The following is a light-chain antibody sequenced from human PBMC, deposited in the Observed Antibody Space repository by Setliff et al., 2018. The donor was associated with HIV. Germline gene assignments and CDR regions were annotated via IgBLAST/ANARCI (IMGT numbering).Light chain of an antibody. CDR3: TSYTTGGTLV. CDR2: EVS. J-gene: IGLJ2*01. Sequence: ALTQPASVSGSPGQSITISCTGTSSDVGGYNYVSWYQQHPGFGPKLIIYEVSRRPSGVSNRFSGSKSGNTASLTISGLQSEDEANYYCTSYTTGGTLVFGGGTKVTVL. V-gene: IGLV2-14*01. CDR1: SSDVGGYNY.